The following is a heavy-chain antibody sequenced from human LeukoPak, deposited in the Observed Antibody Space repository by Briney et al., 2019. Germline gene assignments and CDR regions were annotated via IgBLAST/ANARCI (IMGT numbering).Heavy chain of an antibody. CDR3: ARGRVSSSVYYSTYYYYFYMDV. Sequence: SETLSLTCAVYGGSFNDYYWNWIRQPPGKGLEWIGEINLRGSTTYNPSLKSRVTISLDESKNQFSLKLSSVTAADTAVYFCARGRVSSSVYYSTYYYYFYMDVWGKGTTVTVSS. V-gene: IGHV4-34*01. J-gene: IGHJ6*03. CDR1: GGSFNDYY. CDR2: INLRGST. D-gene: IGHD4-11*01.